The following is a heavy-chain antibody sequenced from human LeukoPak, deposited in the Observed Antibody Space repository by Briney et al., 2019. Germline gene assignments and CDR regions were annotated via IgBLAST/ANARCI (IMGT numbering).Heavy chain of an antibody. CDR1: GFTFSSYG. D-gene: IGHD4-23*01. CDR3: AKDRTTVVTPFDY. V-gene: IGHV3-30*18. CDR2: ISYDGSNK. Sequence: GGSLRLSCAASGFTFSSYGMHWVRQAPGKGLEWVAVISYDGSNKYYADSVKGRFTISRDNSKNTLYLQMNSLRAEDTAVYYCAKDRTTVVTPFDYWGQGTLVTVSS. J-gene: IGHJ4*02.